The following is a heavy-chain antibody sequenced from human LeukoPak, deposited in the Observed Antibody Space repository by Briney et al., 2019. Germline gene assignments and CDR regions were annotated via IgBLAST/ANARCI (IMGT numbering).Heavy chain of an antibody. CDR2: IRFDGSNE. V-gene: IGHV3-30*02. CDR3: AGDFDY. CDR1: GFTVSPYG. J-gene: IGHJ4*02. Sequence: PGGSLRLSCAASGFTVSPYGRHWVRQAPGKGLEWVTFIRFDGSNEYYTDSVKGRFTISRDNSKNTLYLQMNSLRAEDTAVYYCAGDFDYWGQGTLVTVSS.